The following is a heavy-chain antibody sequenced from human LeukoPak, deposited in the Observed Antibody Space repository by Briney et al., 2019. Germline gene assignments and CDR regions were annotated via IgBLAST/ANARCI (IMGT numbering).Heavy chain of an antibody. Sequence: SETLSLTCTVSGGSFSSGSYYWSWIRQPPGEGLEWIGYIYYSGSTNYNPSLKSRVTISVDTSKNQFSLKLSSVTAADTAVYYCARGNHYDFWSGYYTRDYYGMDVWGQGTTVTVSS. V-gene: IGHV4-61*01. D-gene: IGHD3-3*01. CDR1: GGSFSSGSYY. CDR2: IYYSGST. J-gene: IGHJ6*02. CDR3: ARGNHYDFWSGYYTRDYYGMDV.